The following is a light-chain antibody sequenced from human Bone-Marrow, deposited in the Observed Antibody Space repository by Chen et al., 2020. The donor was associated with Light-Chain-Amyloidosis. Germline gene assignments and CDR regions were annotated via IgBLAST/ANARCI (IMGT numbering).Light chain of an antibody. CDR2: RET. V-gene: IGLV3-25*03. J-gene: IGLJ2*01. Sequence: SYELTQPPSVSVSPGQTARITCSGDDLPTKYAYWYQQKPGQAPVLVIHRETERPSGISERFSGSSSGTTATLTSSGVQAEDEADYHCQSADSSGTYEVRFGGGTKLTVL. CDR1: DLPTKY. CDR3: QSADSSGTYEVR.